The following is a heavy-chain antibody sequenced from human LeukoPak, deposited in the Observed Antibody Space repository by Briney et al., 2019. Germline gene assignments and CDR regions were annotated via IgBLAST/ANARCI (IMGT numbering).Heavy chain of an antibody. D-gene: IGHD1-26*01. CDR3: ARGGWDDAFDI. J-gene: IGHJ3*02. CDR1: GGSFSGFY. CDR2: VSHGGST. V-gene: IGHV4-34*01. Sequence: PSETLPLTCAVYGGSFSGFYWSWIRQPPGKGLEWIGEVSHGGSTNYNPSLKSRVTISVDTSKNQFSLKLSSVTAADTAVYYCARGGWDDAFDIWGQGTMVTVSS.